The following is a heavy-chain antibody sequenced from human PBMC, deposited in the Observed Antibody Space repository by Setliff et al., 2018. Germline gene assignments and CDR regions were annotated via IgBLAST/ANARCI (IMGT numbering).Heavy chain of an antibody. Sequence: GGSLRLSCAVSGFTFSNYWMSWVRQAPGKGLEWVANIKEDGSEKYYVDSVKGRFTISRDNAKNSLYLQMNSLRAEDTAVYYCARRHIGVIIGYYFDYWGQGTLVTVSS. V-gene: IGHV3-7*03. J-gene: IGHJ4*02. CDR1: GFTFSNYW. D-gene: IGHD3-3*01. CDR3: ARRHIGVIIGYYFDY. CDR2: IKEDGSEK.